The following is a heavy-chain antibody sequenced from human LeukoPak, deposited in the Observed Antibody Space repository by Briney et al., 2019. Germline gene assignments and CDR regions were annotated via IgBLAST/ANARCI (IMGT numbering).Heavy chain of an antibody. CDR3: ASYCSGGSCYGY. J-gene: IGHJ4*02. Sequence: GRSLRLSCAASGFTFSSYGMHWVRQAPGKGLEWVAVISYDGSNKYYADSVKGRFTISRDNSKNTLYLQMNSLRAEDTAVYYCASYCSGGSCYGYWGQGTLVTVSS. CDR2: ISYDGSNK. CDR1: GFTFSSYG. V-gene: IGHV3-30*03. D-gene: IGHD2-15*01.